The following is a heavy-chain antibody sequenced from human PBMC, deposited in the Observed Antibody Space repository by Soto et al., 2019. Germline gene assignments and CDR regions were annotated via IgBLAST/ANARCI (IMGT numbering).Heavy chain of an antibody. CDR1: GLSHSTSGVG. CDR2: IYWDDDK. J-gene: IGHJ4*02. Sequence: SGPTLGNPTQTLRLTCTFSGLSHSTSGVGVSRISQPPGKARERLALIYWDDDKRYSPSLKSRLTITKDTSKNQVVLTMTNMDPVDTATYYCSHGTDYYDSSGYYYVEFDYWGQGTLVTVSS. D-gene: IGHD3-22*01. CDR3: SHGTDYYDSSGYYYVEFDY. V-gene: IGHV2-5*02.